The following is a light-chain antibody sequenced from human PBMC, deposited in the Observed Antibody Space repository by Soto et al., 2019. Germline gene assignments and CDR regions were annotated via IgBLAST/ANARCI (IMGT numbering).Light chain of an antibody. J-gene: IGKJ1*01. CDR1: QSVSNNY. CDR3: QHRFNWPWT. CDR2: GES. Sequence: EIVLTQSPGTLSLSPGERATLSCRASQSVSNNYLAWYQQKTGQAPRLLIYGESNRATGIPDRFSGSGSGTDLNLTISRLEPEDFAVYYCQHRFNWPWTFGQGTKVEI. V-gene: IGKV3D-20*02.